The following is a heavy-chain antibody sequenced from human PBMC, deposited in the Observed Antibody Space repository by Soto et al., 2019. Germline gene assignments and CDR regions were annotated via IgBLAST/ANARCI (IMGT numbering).Heavy chain of an antibody. V-gene: IGHV3-74*01. CDR1: GFTFSSHW. CDR2: INSDGSST. CDR3: ARAPLTQLELSYYFDS. Sequence: EVQLVESGGGLVQPGGSLRLSCAASGFTFSSHWMHWVRQGPGRGLVWVSRINSDGSSTTYADSVKGRFTISRDNAKNTLYLQMGSLRAEDTALYYCARAPLTQLELSYYFDSWGQGTLVTVSS. J-gene: IGHJ4*02. D-gene: IGHD1-1*01.